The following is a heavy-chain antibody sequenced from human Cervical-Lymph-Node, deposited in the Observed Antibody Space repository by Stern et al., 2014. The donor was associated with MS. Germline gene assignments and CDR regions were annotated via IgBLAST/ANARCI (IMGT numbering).Heavy chain of an antibody. CDR3: AKEYDFWSGSLIDY. J-gene: IGHJ4*02. Sequence: VQLVESGGGVVQPGRSLRLSCAASGFTFSSSGMHWVRQAPGKGLEGVAVILYDGSNQYYADSVKGRFTISRDNNKNTLYLQMNSLRAEDTAVYYCAKEYDFWSGSLIDYWGQGTLVTVSS. D-gene: IGHD3-3*01. V-gene: IGHV3-30*18. CDR2: ILYDGSNQ. CDR1: GFTFSSSG.